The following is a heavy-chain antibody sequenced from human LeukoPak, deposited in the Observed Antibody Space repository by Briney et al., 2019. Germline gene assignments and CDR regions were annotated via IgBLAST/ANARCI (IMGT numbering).Heavy chain of an antibody. CDR3: ATVPRIPAVGNTEYFRH. Sequence: GESLKISCKGSGYSFTSYWIGWVRQMPGKGLEWMGTINPGDSDTRYSPSFQGQVTISVDKSISTAYLQWSSLEAPDTAMYFCATVPRIPAVGNTEYFRHWGQGTLVSVSS. D-gene: IGHD6-13*01. CDR2: INPGDSDT. V-gene: IGHV5-51*01. CDR1: GYSFTSYW. J-gene: IGHJ1*01.